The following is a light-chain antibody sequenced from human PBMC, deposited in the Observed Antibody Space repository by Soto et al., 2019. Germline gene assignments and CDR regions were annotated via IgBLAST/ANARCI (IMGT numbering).Light chain of an antibody. Sequence: DIQLTQSPSFLSASVGVRVTLTCRASQVIARYLAWYQQKPGQAPKLLIYAASTFQSWVPARFSGSGSGTEFTLTISSLQPEDFATYYCQQLNIYPFTFVGGTKVEIK. CDR2: AAS. J-gene: IGKJ4*01. V-gene: IGKV1-9*01. CDR1: QVIARY. CDR3: QQLNIYPFT.